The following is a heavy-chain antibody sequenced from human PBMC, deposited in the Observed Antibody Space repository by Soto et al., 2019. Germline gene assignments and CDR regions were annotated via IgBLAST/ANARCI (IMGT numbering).Heavy chain of an antibody. V-gene: IGHV4-34*01. Sequence: SETLSLTCAVYGGSFSGYYWSWIRQPPGKGLEWIGEINHSGSTNYNPSLKSRVTISVDTSKNQFSLKLSSVTAADTAVYYCATRRLYNWNLSGFDYWGQGTLVTVSS. D-gene: IGHD1-1*01. CDR2: INHSGST. J-gene: IGHJ4*02. CDR3: ATRRLYNWNLSGFDY. CDR1: GGSFSGYY.